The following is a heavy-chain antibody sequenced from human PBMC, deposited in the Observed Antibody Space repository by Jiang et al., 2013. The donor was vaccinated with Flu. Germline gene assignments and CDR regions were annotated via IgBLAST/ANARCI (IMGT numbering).Heavy chain of an antibody. CDR2: IYYGGST. D-gene: IGHD3-3*01. CDR1: DGSISSSRYY. J-gene: IGHJ3*02. V-gene: IGHV4-39*01. Sequence: GLVKPSETLSLTCTVSDGSISSSRYYWGWIRHPPGKGLEWIGSIYYGGSTYYNPSLKSRVTISVDTSNIQFSLKLSSVTAADTAVYYCARGSSSYSLDAFDIWGQGTMVTVSS. CDR3: ARGSSSYSLDAFDI.